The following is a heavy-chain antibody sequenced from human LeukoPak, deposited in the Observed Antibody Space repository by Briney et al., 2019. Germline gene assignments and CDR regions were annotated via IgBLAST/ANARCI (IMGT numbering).Heavy chain of an antibody. D-gene: IGHD3-3*01. CDR2: IFDSGNN. CDR3: RRLRGSTIFGVVILDYYMDV. Sequence: SETLSLTCAVSAYSISRGYYWGWSRRHPGKGREGIGSIFDSGNNYYKPSLKGGLTISGETSKKPLSMKVNSLTAADTAVYFCRRLRGSTIFGVVILDYYMDVWGKGTTVTVSS. CDR1: AYSISRGYY. J-gene: IGHJ6*03. V-gene: IGHV4-38-2*01.